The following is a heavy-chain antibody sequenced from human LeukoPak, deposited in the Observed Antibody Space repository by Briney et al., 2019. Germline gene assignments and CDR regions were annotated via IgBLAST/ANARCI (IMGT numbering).Heavy chain of an antibody. Sequence: SQTLSLTCTVSGGSISSGGYYWSWIRQHPGKGLEWIGYIYYSGSTNYNPSLKSRVTISVDTSKNQFSLKLSSVTAADTAVYYCARLGYCSGGSCLDYWGQGTLVTVSS. V-gene: IGHV4-61*08. CDR1: GGSISSGGYY. CDR2: IYYSGST. J-gene: IGHJ4*02. CDR3: ARLGYCSGGSCLDY. D-gene: IGHD2-15*01.